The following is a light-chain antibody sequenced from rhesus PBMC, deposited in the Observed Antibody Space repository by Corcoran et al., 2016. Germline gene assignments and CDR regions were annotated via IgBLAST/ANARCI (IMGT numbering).Light chain of an antibody. CDR3: QQYSSRPYS. Sequence: DIQMTQSPSSLSVSIGDTVTITSRASQGISSWLAWYQQKPGKAPKLLIYKASILQMGVPSRFSGSGSGTDFTLTISRMQSEDFATYYCQQYSSRPYSFGQGTKVEIK. CDR1: QGISSW. V-gene: IGKV1-22*01. CDR2: KAS. J-gene: IGKJ2*01.